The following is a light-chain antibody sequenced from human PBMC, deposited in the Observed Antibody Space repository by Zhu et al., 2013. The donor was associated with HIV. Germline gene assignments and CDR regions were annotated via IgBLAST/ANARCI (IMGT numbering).Light chain of an antibody. Sequence: IVMTQFPVTLSVSPGERVTLSCTASQSVGSKLAWYHQRPGQAPRLLIHSASSRATGVPARFSGSGSGTDFTLTISRLEPEDFAVYYCQQYGNSPPYSFGQGTKLEIK. CDR2: SAS. J-gene: IGKJ2*03. CDR1: QSVGSK. CDR3: QQYGNSPPYS. V-gene: IGKV3-15*01.